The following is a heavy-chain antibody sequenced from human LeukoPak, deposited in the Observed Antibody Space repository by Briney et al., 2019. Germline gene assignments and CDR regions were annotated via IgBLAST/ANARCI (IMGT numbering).Heavy chain of an antibody. CDR2: INHSGST. CDR3: ARGSLVVTASKKYYYGMDV. V-gene: IGHV4-34*01. J-gene: IGHJ6*02. CDR1: GGSFSGYY. Sequence: TSETLSLTCAVYGGSFSGYYWSWIRQPPGKGLEWIGEINHSGSTNYNPSLKSRVTISVDTSKNQFSLKLSSVTAADTAVYYCARGSLVVTASKKYYYGMDVWGQGTTVTVSS. D-gene: IGHD2-21*02.